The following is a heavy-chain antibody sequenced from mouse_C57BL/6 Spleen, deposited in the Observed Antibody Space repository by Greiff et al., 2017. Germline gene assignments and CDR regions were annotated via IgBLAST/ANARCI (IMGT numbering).Heavy chain of an antibody. CDR1: GYTFTSYW. CDR3: ARGTYDYGETVDY. CDR2: IDPNSGGT. V-gene: IGHV1-72*01. Sequence: QVQLQQPGAELVKPGASVKLSCKASGYTFTSYWMHWVKQRPGRGLEWIGRIDPNSGGTKYNEKFKSKATLTVDKPSSTAYMQLSSLTSEDSAVYYCARGTYDYGETVDYWGQGTTLTVSS. J-gene: IGHJ2*01. D-gene: IGHD2-4*01.